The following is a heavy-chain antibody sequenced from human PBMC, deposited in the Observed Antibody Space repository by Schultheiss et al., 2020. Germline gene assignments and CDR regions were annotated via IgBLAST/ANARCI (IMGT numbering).Heavy chain of an antibody. CDR1: GGSITSGGYY. J-gene: IGHJ4*02. V-gene: IGHV4-39*07. CDR2: IYHSGST. D-gene: IGHD3-22*01. CDR3: ARDYYESRGYSGFDY. Sequence: SETLSLTCTVSGGSITSGGYYWGWIRQPPGKGLEWIGSIYHSGSTYYNASLKSRVSISGDTSKNQLSLTLSSVTAADTAVYFCARDYYESRGYSGFDYWGQGTLVTVSS.